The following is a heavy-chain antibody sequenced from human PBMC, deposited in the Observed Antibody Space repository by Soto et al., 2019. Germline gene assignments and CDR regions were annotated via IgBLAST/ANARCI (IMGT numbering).Heavy chain of an antibody. CDR1: GLTSTIKW. CDR2: INQDGSEK. Sequence: PGGSLRLSCVASGLTSTIKWMTWVRQAPGKGLEWVADINQDGSEKCYVDSVKGRFTMSRDNAKNSLYLEMNSLRVEDTAVYYCTRNGGWHKLDAWGQGTLVTVSS. V-gene: IGHV3-7*01. CDR3: TRNGGWHKLDA. J-gene: IGHJ5*02. D-gene: IGHD3-16*01.